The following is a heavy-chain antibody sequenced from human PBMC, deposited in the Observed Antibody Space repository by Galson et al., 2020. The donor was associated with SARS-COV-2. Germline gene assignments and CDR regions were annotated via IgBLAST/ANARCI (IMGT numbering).Heavy chain of an antibody. D-gene: IGHD3-22*01. Sequence: PSETLSLTCAVYGGSFSGYHWSWIRQPPGKGLEWIGEINHTGGTKYNPSLRSRVTISADTSKNQFSLKLNSMTAADTAVYYCARGRTDVNMSVVVIAAASYYFDSWGPGSLVTASS. J-gene: IGHJ4*02. V-gene: IGHV4-34*01. CDR3: ARGRTDVNMSVVVIAAASYYFDS. CDR1: GGSFSGYH. CDR2: INHTGGT.